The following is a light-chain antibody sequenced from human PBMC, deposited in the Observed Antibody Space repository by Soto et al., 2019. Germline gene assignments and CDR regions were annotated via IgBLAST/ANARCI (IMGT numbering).Light chain of an antibody. CDR1: SSDVGGYNY. J-gene: IGLJ2*01. Sequence: QSALTQPASVSGSPGQSIAISCTGTSSDVGGYNYVSWYQQHPGKAPKLMIYGVSNRPSGVSSRFSGSKSGNTASLTISGLQAEDEAEYYCTSYTGTNTLLFGGGTKLTVL. V-gene: IGLV2-14*01. CDR2: GVS. CDR3: TSYTGTNTLL.